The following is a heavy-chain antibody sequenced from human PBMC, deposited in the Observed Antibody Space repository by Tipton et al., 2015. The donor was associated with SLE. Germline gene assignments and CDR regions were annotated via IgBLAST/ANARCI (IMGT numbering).Heavy chain of an antibody. Sequence: TLSLTCTVSGGSISSGGYYWTWIRPHPGQGLEWIGYIYYTGNTYYNPSLKSRLTISLDTSKSQFSLMLSSVTAADTAVYFCAREEVAPNYHMDVWGKGTTVTVSS. V-gene: IGHV4-31*03. J-gene: IGHJ6*03. CDR3: AREEVAPNYHMDV. CDR2: IYYTGNT. CDR1: GGSISSGGYY. D-gene: IGHD5-24*01.